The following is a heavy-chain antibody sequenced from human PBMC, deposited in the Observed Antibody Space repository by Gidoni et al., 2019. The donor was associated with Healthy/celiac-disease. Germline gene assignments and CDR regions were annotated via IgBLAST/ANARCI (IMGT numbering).Heavy chain of an antibody. J-gene: IGHJ6*02. CDR3: ARGDHSSIAVTRGAGFYGMDV. D-gene: IGHD6-6*01. CDR1: GGTFSSYT. V-gene: IGHV1-69*02. Sequence: QVQLVQSGAEVKKPGSSVKVSCKASGGTFSSYTISWVRQAPGQGLEWMGRIIPILGIANYAQKFQGRVTITADKSTSTAYMELSSLRSEDTAVYYCARGDHSSIAVTRGAGFYGMDVWGQGTTVTVSS. CDR2: IIPILGIA.